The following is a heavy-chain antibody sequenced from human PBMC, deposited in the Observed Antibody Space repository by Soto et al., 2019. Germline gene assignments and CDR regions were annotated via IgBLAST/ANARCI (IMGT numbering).Heavy chain of an antibody. CDR2: ISSSSSYI. V-gene: IGHV3-21*01. J-gene: IGHJ3*02. D-gene: IGHD6-6*01. Sequence: PGGALRLSCAASGFTFSSYSMNWVRQAPGEGLEWVSSISSSSSYIYYADSVKGRFTISRDNAKNSLYLQMNSLRAEDTAVYYCARVMIEYSSLDAFDIWGQGTMVTVSS. CDR1: GFTFSSYS. CDR3: ARVMIEYSSLDAFDI.